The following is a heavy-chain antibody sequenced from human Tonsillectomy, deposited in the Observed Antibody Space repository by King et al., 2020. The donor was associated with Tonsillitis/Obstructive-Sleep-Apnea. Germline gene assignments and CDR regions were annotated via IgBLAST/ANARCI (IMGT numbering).Heavy chain of an antibody. Sequence: VQLVESGGGVVQPGRSLRLSCAASGFTFSSYGMHWVRQAPGKGLEWVAVISYDGRYKYYADFVKGRFSISRDNSKNTLYLQMKSLRAEDTAVYYCAKAAHHAFDIWGQGTMVTVSS. J-gene: IGHJ3*02. CDR3: AKAAHHAFDI. D-gene: IGHD2-15*01. V-gene: IGHV3-30*18. CDR2: ISYDGRYK. CDR1: GFTFSSYG.